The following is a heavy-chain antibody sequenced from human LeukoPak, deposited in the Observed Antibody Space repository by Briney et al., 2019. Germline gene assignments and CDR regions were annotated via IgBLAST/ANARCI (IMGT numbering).Heavy chain of an antibody. CDR3: ARDTPLDSSGYYFDY. V-gene: IGHV3-30*04. Sequence: GRSLRLSCAASGFTFGSYAMHWVRQAPGKGLEWVAVISYDGSNKYYADSVKGRFTISRDNSKNTLYLQMNSLRAEDTAVYYCARDTPLDSSGYYFDYCGQGTLVTVSS. CDR2: ISYDGSNK. D-gene: IGHD3-22*01. CDR1: GFTFGSYA. J-gene: IGHJ4*02.